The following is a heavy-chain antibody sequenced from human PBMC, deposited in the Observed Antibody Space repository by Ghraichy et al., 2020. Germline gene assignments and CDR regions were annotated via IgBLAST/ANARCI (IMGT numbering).Heavy chain of an antibody. CDR1: GFTFRTYA. J-gene: IGHJ1*01. D-gene: IGHD3/OR15-3a*01. V-gene: IGHV3-23*01. CDR3: AKFARDWPNEYLQH. Sequence: GGSLRLSCAASGFTFRTYAMSWVRQAPRKGLEWVSAITDNGGTTYDAESVKGRFTISRDNSKNTLFLQMNSLRGEDTAVYYCAKFARDWPNEYLQHWGQGALVTVSS. CDR2: ITDNGGTT.